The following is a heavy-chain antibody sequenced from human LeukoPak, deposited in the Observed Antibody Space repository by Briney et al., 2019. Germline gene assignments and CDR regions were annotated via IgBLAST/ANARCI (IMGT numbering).Heavy chain of an antibody. CDR3: ARVTLWFGPVVSGHGMDV. J-gene: IGHJ6*02. Sequence: SETLSLTCTVSGGSISSYYWSWIRQPPGKGLEWIGYIYYSGSTNYNPSLKSRVTISVDTSKNQFSLKLSSVTAADTAVYYCARVTLWFGPVVSGHGMDVWGQGTTVTVSS. CDR2: IYYSGST. CDR1: GGSISSYY. V-gene: IGHV4-59*01. D-gene: IGHD3-10*01.